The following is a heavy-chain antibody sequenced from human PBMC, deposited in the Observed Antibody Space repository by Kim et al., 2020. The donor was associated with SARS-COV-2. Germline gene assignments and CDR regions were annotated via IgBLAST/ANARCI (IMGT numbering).Heavy chain of an antibody. CDR2: ISSNGSNK. Sequence: GGSLRLSCAASGFTFSSYAMNWVRQAPGKGLEWVSYISSNGSNKYYADSVKGRFTISRDNSKNSLYLQMNSLRAEDTAVYYCATHSSTYYYYYMDHWSIG. J-gene: IGHJ6*03. V-gene: IGHV3-21*05. CDR1: GFTFSSYA. CDR3: ATHSSTYYYYYMDH.